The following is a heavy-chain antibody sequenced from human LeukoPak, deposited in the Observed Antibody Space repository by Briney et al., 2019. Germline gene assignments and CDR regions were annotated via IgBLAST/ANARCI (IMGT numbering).Heavy chain of an antibody. V-gene: IGHV3-48*03. CDR2: ISGSGGTI. D-gene: IGHD4-23*01. CDR3: VRDGHGGNSPPAFDI. CDR1: GFTFSSYE. J-gene: IGHJ3*02. Sequence: GGSLRLSCAAAGFTFSSYEMNGVRQAPGKGLEWVSYISGSGGTIYYADSVKGRFTISRDNDKNSLYLQLNSLRAEDTAVYHCVRDGHGGNSPPAFDIWGQGTMVTVSS.